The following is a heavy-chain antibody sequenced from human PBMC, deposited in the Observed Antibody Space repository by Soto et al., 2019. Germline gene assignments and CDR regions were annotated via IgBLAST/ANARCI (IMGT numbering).Heavy chain of an antibody. CDR2: TYYRSRWYS. Sequence: TLSLTCVGSGDTVSSNSVAWNWVRQSPSRGLEWLGRTYYRSRWYSDYAVSVRSRIDINADTSKNQVSLQLNSVTPEDTAVYYCARSEEDSDYYYYGMDVWGQGTTVTVSS. D-gene: IGHD2-15*01. V-gene: IGHV6-1*01. J-gene: IGHJ6*02. CDR3: ARSEEDSDYYYYGMDV. CDR1: GDTVSSNSVA.